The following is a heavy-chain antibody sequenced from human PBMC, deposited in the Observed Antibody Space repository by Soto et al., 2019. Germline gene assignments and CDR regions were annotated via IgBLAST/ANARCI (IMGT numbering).Heavy chain of an antibody. V-gene: IGHV1-69*12. J-gene: IGHJ6*02. Sequence: QVQLVQYGAEVKKPGSSVKVSCKASGGTSSRYAISWVRQARGQGLEWMGGIIPIFGTANYAQKFQGRLTITADESTCTAYLELSSLRSEDTAVYYCARHVPAAGYYYGMDVWGQGTTVTVSS. CDR1: GGTSSRYA. CDR2: IIPIFGTA. CDR3: ARHVPAAGYYYGMDV. D-gene: IGHD2-2*01.